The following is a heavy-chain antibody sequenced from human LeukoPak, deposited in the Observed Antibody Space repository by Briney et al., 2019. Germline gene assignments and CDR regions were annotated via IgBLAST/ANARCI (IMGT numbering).Heavy chain of an antibody. D-gene: IGHD3-22*01. V-gene: IGHV3-23*01. CDR2: ISGSGGST. Sequence: GGSLRLSCAASGFTFSSYGMSWVRQAPGKGLEWVSAISGSGGSTYYADSVKGRFTISRDNSKNTLYLQMNSLRAEHTAVYYCAKDHSYAYYDSSGYSTRDGYWGQGTLVTVSS. CDR3: AKDHSYAYYDSSGYSTRDGY. J-gene: IGHJ4*02. CDR1: GFTFSSYG.